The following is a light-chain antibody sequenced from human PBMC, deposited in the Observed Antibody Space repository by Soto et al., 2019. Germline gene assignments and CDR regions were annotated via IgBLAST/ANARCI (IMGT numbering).Light chain of an antibody. CDR1: SSNIGSGT. Sequence: QSVLTQPPSVSGTPGQRVTISCSGSSSNIGSGTVNWYQQLPGTAPIRLIYANHQRPSGVPDRFSGSKSGTSASLAISGLRSEDEADYYCSAWDNSLSAWVFGEGTKLTVL. CDR2: ANH. J-gene: IGLJ3*02. CDR3: SAWDNSLSAWV. V-gene: IGLV1-44*01.